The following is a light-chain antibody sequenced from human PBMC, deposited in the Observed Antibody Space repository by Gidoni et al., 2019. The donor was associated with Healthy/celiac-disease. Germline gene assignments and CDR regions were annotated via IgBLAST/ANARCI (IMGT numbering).Light chain of an antibody. CDR2: DNN. J-gene: IGLJ2*01. Sequence: QSVLTQPPSVPAAPGQKVTIPCSGSSSNIGNNYVSWYQQLPGTAPKLLIYDNNNRPSGIPDRFSGSKSGTSATLGITGLQTGDEADYYCGTWDSSLSAVFGGGTKVTV. V-gene: IGLV1-51*01. CDR3: GTWDSSLSAV. CDR1: SSNIGNNY.